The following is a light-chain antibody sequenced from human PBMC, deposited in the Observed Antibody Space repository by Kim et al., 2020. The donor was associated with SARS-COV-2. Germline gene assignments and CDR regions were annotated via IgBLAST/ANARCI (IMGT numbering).Light chain of an antibody. Sequence: APGKTARITCGGNNIGSKSVHWYQQKPGQAPVLVIYYDSDRPSGIPERFSGSNSGNTATLTISRVEAGDEAVYYCQVWDSSSDPVVFGGGTQLTVL. CDR3: QVWDSSSDPVV. CDR1: NIGSKS. CDR2: YDS. J-gene: IGLJ2*01. V-gene: IGLV3-21*04.